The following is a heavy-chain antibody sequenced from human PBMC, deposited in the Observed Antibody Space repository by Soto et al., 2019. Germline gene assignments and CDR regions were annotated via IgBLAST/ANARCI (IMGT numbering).Heavy chain of an antibody. Sequence: ASVKVSCKASGYTFTSYGISWVRQAPGQGLEWMGWISAYNGNTNYAQKLQGRVTMTTDTSTSTAYMELRSLRSDDTAMYYCAREYYDYVWGSDYYYYGMDVWGQGTTVTVSS. CDR3: AREYYDYVWGSDYYYYGMDV. CDR1: GYTFTSYG. D-gene: IGHD3-16*01. J-gene: IGHJ6*02. CDR2: ISAYNGNT. V-gene: IGHV1-18*01.